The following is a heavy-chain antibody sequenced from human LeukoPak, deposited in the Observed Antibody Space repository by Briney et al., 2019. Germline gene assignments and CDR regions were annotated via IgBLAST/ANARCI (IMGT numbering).Heavy chain of an antibody. V-gene: IGHV3-23*01. Sequence: GGSLRLSCAASGFTFSSYAMSWVRQAPGKGLEWVSAISAGSSTYYADSVKGRFTISRDNSKDTLYLQMNSLRAEDRAVYYCAKGGSTSPNGINDYWGQGTLVTASS. CDR3: AKGGSTSPNGINDY. CDR1: GFTFSSYA. D-gene: IGHD2-2*01. J-gene: IGHJ4*02. CDR2: ISAGSST.